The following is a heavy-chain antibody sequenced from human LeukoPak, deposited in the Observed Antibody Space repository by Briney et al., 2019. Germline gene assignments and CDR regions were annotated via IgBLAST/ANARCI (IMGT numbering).Heavy chain of an antibody. CDR3: ATGVIDYYGMDV. CDR2: ISAYNGNT. Sequence: GASVKVSCKASGGTFSSYAISWVRQAPGQGLEWMGWISAYNGNTNYAQKLQGRVTMTEDTSTDTAYMELSSLRSEDTAVYYCATGVIDYYGMDVWGQGTTVTVSS. D-gene: IGHD2/OR15-2a*01. CDR1: GGTFSSYA. J-gene: IGHJ6*02. V-gene: IGHV1-18*01.